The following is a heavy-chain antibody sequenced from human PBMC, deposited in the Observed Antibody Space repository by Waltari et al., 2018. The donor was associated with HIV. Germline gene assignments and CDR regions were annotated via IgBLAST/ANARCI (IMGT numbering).Heavy chain of an antibody. CDR3: ARENTMTYYDALDI. V-gene: IGHV3-74*01. J-gene: IGHJ3*02. D-gene: IGHD4-17*01. Sequence: EVQLVESGGGSVQPGGSLSLFCAASGFTFWRYRMDWVRQAPGKGLVWVSCISIDGSTTNYADSVKGRLTISRDNAKNTLYLQMNSLRADDTSVYYCARENTMTYYDALDIWGQGTMVTVSS. CDR2: ISIDGSTT. CDR1: GFTFWRYR.